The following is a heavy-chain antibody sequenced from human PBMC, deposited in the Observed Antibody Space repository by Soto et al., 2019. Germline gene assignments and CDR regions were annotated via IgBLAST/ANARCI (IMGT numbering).Heavy chain of an antibody. D-gene: IGHD5-18*01. Sequence: VSGPTLVNPXETLTLTCTVSGFSLSNAGMGVSWIRQPPGKALEWLAHIFSSDEKSYRTSLETRLTVSKDTSKSQVVLTMTNMDPLDTATYYCARAVDRAISDIWFDPWGQGTQVTVSS. CDR2: IFSSDEK. J-gene: IGHJ5*02. CDR3: ARAVDRAISDIWFDP. V-gene: IGHV2-26*01. CDR1: GFSLSNAGMG.